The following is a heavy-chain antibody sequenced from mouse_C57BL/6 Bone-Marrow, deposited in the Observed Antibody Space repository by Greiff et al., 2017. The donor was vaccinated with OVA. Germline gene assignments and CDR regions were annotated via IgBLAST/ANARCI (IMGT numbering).Heavy chain of an antibody. Sequence: VQLQQSGAELVKPGASVKMSCKASGYTFTSSWITWVKQRPGQGLEWIGDIYPGSGSTNYNEKFKSKATLTVDTSSSTAYMQLSSLTSEDSAVYYCSRRGDGSSYCSFDVWGTGTMCTVS. CDR3: SRRGDGSSYCSFDV. CDR2: IYPGSGST. D-gene: IGHD1-1*01. V-gene: IGHV1-55*01. J-gene: IGHJ1*03. CDR1: GYTFTSSW.